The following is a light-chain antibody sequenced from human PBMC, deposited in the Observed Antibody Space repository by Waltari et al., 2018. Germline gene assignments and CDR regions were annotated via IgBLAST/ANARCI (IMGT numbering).Light chain of an antibody. CDR3: HVWDANTVM. CDR1: NIGSRS. CDR2: LDS. V-gene: IGLV3-21*02. J-gene: IGLJ3*02. Sequence: SSVLTLAPSVSVAPGQTATVTCGGDNIGSRSVHWYQQKPGRAPVLVVYLDSDRPSGIPERFSGSKSGNAATLTISRVEAGDEAYYYCHVWDANTVMFGGGTKLTVL.